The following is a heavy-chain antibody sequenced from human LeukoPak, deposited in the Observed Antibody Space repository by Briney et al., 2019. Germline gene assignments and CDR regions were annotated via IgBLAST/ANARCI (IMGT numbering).Heavy chain of an antibody. CDR1: GYTFTSYY. D-gene: IGHD1-1*01. CDR2: INPNVGST. Sequence: ASVNVSCKASGYTFTSYYMHWVRQAPGQGLEWLGIINPNVGSTSYAQKVQGIVTITRDSCTSTVYMELSSLRSEDTASYYCARDGGWNDSTAPLNYYYYMDVWGKGTTVTVSS. J-gene: IGHJ6*03. V-gene: IGHV1-46*01. CDR3: ARDGGWNDSTAPLNYYYYMDV.